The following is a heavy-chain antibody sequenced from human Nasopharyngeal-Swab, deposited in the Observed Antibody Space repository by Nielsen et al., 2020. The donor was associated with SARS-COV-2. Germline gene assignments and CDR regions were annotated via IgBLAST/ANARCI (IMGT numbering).Heavy chain of an antibody. CDR3: ARDVLGWYDSSGYYFHYYGMDV. D-gene: IGHD3-22*01. Sequence: GSLRLSCTVSGGSISSYYWSWIRQPAGKGLEWIGRIYTSGSTNYNPSLKSRVTMSVDTSKNQFSLKLSSVTAADTAVYYCARDVLGWYDSSGYYFHYYGMDVWGQGTTVTVSS. V-gene: IGHV4-4*07. CDR2: IYTSGST. CDR1: GGSISSYY. J-gene: IGHJ6*02.